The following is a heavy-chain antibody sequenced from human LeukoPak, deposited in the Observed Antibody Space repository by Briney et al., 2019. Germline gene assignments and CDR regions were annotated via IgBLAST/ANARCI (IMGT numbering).Heavy chain of an antibody. Sequence: FLRLFCSASGFTFDDYAMQWVRQAPGKGLEWGSGISWNSGSIGYADSVKGRFTISRDDAKNSLYLQMNSLRAEDTALYYCAKDRSSGWFGDHPFDYWGQGTLVTVSS. D-gene: IGHD6-19*01. V-gene: IGHV3-9*01. CDR1: GFTFDDYA. CDR3: AKDRSSGWFGDHPFDY. CDR2: ISWNSGSI. J-gene: IGHJ4*02.